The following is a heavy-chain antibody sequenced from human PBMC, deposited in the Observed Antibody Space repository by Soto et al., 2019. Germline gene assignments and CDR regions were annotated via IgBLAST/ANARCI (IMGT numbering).Heavy chain of an antibody. CDR1: GYTFTGYY. J-gene: IGHJ5*02. Sequence: QVQLVQSGAEVKKPGASVKVSCKASGYTFTGYYMHWVRQAPGQGLEWMGWINPNSGGTNYAQKFQGRVTMTRDTFISTAYMELSRLRSDDTAVYYCARVLVWFGEFNNWFDPWGQGTLVTVSS. D-gene: IGHD3-10*01. CDR3: ARVLVWFGEFNNWFDP. V-gene: IGHV1-2*02. CDR2: INPNSGGT.